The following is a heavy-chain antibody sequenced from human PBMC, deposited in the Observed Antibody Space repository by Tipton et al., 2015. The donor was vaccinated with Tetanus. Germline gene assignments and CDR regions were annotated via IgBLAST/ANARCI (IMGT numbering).Heavy chain of an antibody. CDR3: ARIHDYWSGYFDF. CDR2: ILHGKST. CDR1: GGSVSSGSYY. Sequence: GLVKPSETLSLTCTVSGGSVSSGSYYWSWVRQPPGKGLEYIGYILHGKSTHYNPSLESRLSISGDPAKNQFSLRLTSVTAADTAVYYCARIHDYWSGYFDFWGQGTLVTVSP. V-gene: IGHV4-61*01. J-gene: IGHJ4*02. D-gene: IGHD3-3*01.